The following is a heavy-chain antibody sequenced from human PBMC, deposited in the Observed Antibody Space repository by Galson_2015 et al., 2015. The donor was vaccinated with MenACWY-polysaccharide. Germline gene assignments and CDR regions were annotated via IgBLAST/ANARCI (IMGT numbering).Heavy chain of an antibody. V-gene: IGHV4-59*01. D-gene: IGHD2-2*01. CDR3: ARSGTSTSWLYYYYGMDV. Sequence: LSLTCTVSGGSLSGSYWSWTRQPPGKGLEWIGYIYYSGSTNYNPSLKSRVTMSLDISKNQFSLQLSSVTAADTAVYYCARSGTSTSWLYYYYGMDVWGQGTTVTVSS. CDR1: GGSLSGSY. J-gene: IGHJ6*02. CDR2: IYYSGST.